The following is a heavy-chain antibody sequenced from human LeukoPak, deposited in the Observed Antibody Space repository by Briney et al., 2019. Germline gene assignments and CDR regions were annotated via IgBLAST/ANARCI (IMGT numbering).Heavy chain of an antibody. CDR3: ARQPLTSYNWFGP. Sequence: GESLKISCKGSGYSFTSYWIAWVRQMPGKGLEWVGIIYPGDSDTRYSPSFQGQVTISADNSISTAYLQWNSLKASDTAMYYCARQPLTSYNWFGPWGQGTLVTVSS. D-gene: IGHD1-14*01. V-gene: IGHV5-51*01. CDR1: GYSFTSYW. CDR2: IYPGDSDT. J-gene: IGHJ5*02.